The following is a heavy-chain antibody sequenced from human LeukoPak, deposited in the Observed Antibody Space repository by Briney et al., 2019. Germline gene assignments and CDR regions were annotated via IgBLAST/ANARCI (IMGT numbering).Heavy chain of an antibody. D-gene: IGHD2-15*01. CDR3: ARDGYCSGSSCYSGYAFDI. J-gene: IGHJ3*02. CDR1: GGSISSYY. V-gene: IGHV4-4*07. Sequence: SETLSLTCTVSGGSISSYYWSWIRQPAGKGLEWIGRIYTSGSTNYNPALKSRVTMSVDTSKNQFSLKLSSVTAADTAGYYCARDGYCSGSSCYSGYAFDIWGQGTMVTVSS. CDR2: IYTSGST.